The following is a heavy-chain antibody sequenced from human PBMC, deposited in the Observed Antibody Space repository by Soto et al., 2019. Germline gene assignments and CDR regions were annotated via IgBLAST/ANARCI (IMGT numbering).Heavy chain of an antibody. CDR2: IVVGSGNT. CDR1: GFTFTSSA. CDR3: AALNGYCSSTSCYNWFDP. Sequence: GASVKVSCKASGFTFTSSALQWVRQARGQRLEWIGWIVVGSGNTNYAQKFQERVTITRDMSTSTAYMELSSLRSEDTAVYYCAALNGYCSSTSCYNWFDPCGQGTLVTVYS. D-gene: IGHD2-2*03. J-gene: IGHJ5*02. V-gene: IGHV1-58*01.